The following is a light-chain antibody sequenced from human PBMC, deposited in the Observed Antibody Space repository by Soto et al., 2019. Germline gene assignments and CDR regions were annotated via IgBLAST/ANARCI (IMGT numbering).Light chain of an antibody. Sequence: QSVLTQPPSASGTPGQRVTISCSGSSSNIGSNTVNWYQHLPGTAPRLLIYTDNQRPSGVPDRFSGSKSGTSASLAISGLQSEDEADYFCAAWDDSLNGALFGGGTKVTVL. CDR3: AAWDDSLNGAL. CDR2: TDN. CDR1: SSNIGSNT. J-gene: IGLJ2*01. V-gene: IGLV1-44*01.